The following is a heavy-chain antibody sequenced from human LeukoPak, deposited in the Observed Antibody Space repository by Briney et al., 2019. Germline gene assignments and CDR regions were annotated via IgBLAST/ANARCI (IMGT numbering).Heavy chain of an antibody. CDR2: ISYDGSNK. V-gene: IGHV3-30*07. CDR3: ARHTTDRPNLIDH. D-gene: IGHD6-6*01. Sequence: PGRSLRLSCAASGFTFSSYAMHWVRQAPGKGLEWVAVISYDGSNKYYADSVKGRFTISRDNSKNTLYLQMNSLRAEDTAVYYCARHTTDRPNLIDHWGQGTLVTVSS. J-gene: IGHJ4*02. CDR1: GFTFSSYA.